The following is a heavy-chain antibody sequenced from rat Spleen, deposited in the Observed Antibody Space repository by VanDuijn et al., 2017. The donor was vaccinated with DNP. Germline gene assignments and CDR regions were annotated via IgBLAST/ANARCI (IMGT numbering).Heavy chain of an antibody. CDR2: IIYDGSST. J-gene: IGHJ3*01. V-gene: IGHV5-29*01. Sequence: EVQLVESGGDLVQPGRSLNLSCVASGFTFDTYWMTWIRQAPKKGLEWVATIIYDGSSTYYGDSVKGRFTISRDNAKSTLYLQMDSLRSEDTATYYCATQGLNRGFAYWGQGTLVTVSS. D-gene: IGHD3-7*01. CDR3: ATQGLNRGFAY. CDR1: GFTFDTYW.